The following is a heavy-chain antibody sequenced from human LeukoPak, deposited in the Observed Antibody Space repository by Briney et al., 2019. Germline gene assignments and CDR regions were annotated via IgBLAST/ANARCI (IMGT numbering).Heavy chain of an antibody. V-gene: IGHV4-61*01. Sequence: SETLSLTCTVSGGSVSSGSCFWSWIRQPPGKGLEWIGYIHYSGGTNYNPSLESRVTISADTSKNQFSLKLNSVTAADTAVYYCARMFGPDAGFDYWGQGTLVPVSS. D-gene: IGHD3-16*01. J-gene: IGHJ4*02. CDR2: IHYSGGT. CDR1: GGSVSSGSCF. CDR3: ARMFGPDAGFDY.